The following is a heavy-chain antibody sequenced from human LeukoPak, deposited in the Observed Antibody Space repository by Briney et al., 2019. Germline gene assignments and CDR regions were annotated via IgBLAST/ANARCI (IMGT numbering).Heavy chain of an antibody. CDR3: APLGYCSGDDCHRPY. CDR1: GGSITSLNW. Sequence: SETLSLTCAVSGGSITSLNWWSWVRQPPGRGLEWIGEIYHSGSTNYNPSLKSRVTISVDKSKNQFSLKLNSVTAADTAVYYCAPLGYCSGDDCHRPYWGQGALVTVSS. V-gene: IGHV4-4*02. J-gene: IGHJ4*02. D-gene: IGHD2-15*01. CDR2: IYHSGST.